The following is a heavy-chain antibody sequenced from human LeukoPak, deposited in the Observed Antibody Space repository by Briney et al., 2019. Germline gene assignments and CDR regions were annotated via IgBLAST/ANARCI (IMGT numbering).Heavy chain of an antibody. J-gene: IGHJ4*02. CDR2: INPNSGGT. D-gene: IGHD4-17*01. V-gene: IGHV1-2*02. CDR1: GYTFTGYY. Sequence: ASVKVSCKASGYTFTGYYMHWVRQAPGQGLEWMGWINPNSGGTNYAQKFQGGVTMTRDTSISTAYMELSRLRSDDTAVYYCARDDVTTGGAIDYWGQGTLVTVSS. CDR3: ARDDVTTGGAIDY.